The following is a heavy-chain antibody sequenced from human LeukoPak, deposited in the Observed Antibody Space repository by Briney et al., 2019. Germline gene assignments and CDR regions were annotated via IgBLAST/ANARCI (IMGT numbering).Heavy chain of an antibody. V-gene: IGHV3-21*01. Sequence: PGGSLRLSCAASGFTFSSYAMNWVRQAPGKGLEWVSSISSSSYIYYADSVKGRFTISRDNAKNSLYLQMNSLRAEDTAVYYCARSHFTAARPVDYWGQGTLVTVSS. CDR2: ISSSSYI. CDR3: ARSHFTAARPVDY. D-gene: IGHD6-6*01. J-gene: IGHJ4*02. CDR1: GFTFSSYA.